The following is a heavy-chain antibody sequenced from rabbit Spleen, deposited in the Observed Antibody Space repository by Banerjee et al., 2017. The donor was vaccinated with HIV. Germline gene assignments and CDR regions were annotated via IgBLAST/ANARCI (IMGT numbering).Heavy chain of an antibody. V-gene: IGHV1S45*01. J-gene: IGHJ4*01. CDR2: IYAGSSGST. CDR1: GFDFSGRYW. CDR3: ARENRGVSNGWGFKF. Sequence: EESGGGLVQPEGSLTLTCTASGFDFSGRYWVCWVRQAPGKGLEWIACIYAGSSGSTYYANWAKGRFTIYKTSSTTVTLQLTSLTAADTATYFCARENRGVSNGWGFKFWGQGTLVTVS. D-gene: IGHD4-1*01.